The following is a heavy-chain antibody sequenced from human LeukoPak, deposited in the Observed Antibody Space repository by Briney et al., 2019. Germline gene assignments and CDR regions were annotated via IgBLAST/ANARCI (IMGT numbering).Heavy chain of an antibody. V-gene: IGHV4-61*02. J-gene: IGHJ6*03. CDR3: ARAFGDFWSGYRRGDYYYYMDV. CDR1: GGSISSGSYY. CDR2: IYTSGST. D-gene: IGHD3-3*01. Sequence: SETLSLTCTVSGGSISSGSYYWSWIRQPAGKGLEWIGRIYTSGSTNYNPSLKSRVTISVDTSKNQFSLKLSSVTAAGTAVYYCARAFGDFWSGYRRGDYYYYMDVWGKGTTVTASS.